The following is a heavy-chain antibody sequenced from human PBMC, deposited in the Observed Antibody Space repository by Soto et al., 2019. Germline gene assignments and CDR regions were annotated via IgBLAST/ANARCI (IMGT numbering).Heavy chain of an antibody. J-gene: IGHJ6*02. V-gene: IGHV1-2*04. CDR3: ARDHYCSGGSCYSYGMDV. D-gene: IGHD2-15*01. Sequence: ASVKVSCKASGYTFTGYYMHWVRQAPGQGLEWMGWINPNSGGTNYAQKFQGWVTMIRDTSISTAYMELSRLRSDDTAVYYCARDHYCSGGSCYSYGMDVWGQGTTVTVSS. CDR1: GYTFTGYY. CDR2: INPNSGGT.